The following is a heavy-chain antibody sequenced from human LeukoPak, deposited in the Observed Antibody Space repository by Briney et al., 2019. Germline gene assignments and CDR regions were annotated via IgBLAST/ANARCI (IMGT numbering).Heavy chain of an antibody. D-gene: IGHD6-6*01. CDR3: ARLIVGSSSTGWFDP. V-gene: IGHV5-51*01. CDR2: IYPGDSDT. CDR1: GYTFTSYW. Sequence: GESLKISCQSSGYTFTSYWIGWVRQMPGKGLQWMGIIYPGDSDTTYSPSFKGQVTISADKSISTAYLQWSSPKASDTAIYYCARLIVGSSSTGWFDPWGQGTLVTVSS. J-gene: IGHJ5*02.